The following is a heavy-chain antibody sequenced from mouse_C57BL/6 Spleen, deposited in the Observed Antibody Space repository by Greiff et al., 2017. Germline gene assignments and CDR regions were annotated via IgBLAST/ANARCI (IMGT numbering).Heavy chain of an antibody. CDR1: GYSITSGYY. V-gene: IGHV3-6*01. CDR3: ARASYEMDY. J-gene: IGHJ4*01. CDR2: ISYDGSN. D-gene: IGHD1-1*01. Sequence: EVKLLESGPGLVKPSQSLSLTCSVTGYSITSGYYWNWIRQFPGNKLEWMGYISYDGSNNYNPSLKNRISITRDTSKNQFFLKLNSVTTEDTATYYCARASYEMDYWGQGTSVTVSS.